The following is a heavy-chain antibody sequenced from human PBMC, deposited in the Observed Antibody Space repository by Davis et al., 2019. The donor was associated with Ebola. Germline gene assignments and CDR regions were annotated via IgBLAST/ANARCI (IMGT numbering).Heavy chain of an antibody. Sequence: GGSLRLSCAASGFTFDDYAMHWVRQAPGKGLEWVSGISWNSGSIGYADSVKGRFTISRDNAKNSLYLQMNSLRAEDTALYYCAKDMTPAMNNYYYYGMDVWGQGTTVTVSS. V-gene: IGHV3-9*01. CDR1: GFTFDDYA. D-gene: IGHD5-18*01. CDR2: ISWNSGSI. CDR3: AKDMTPAMNNYYYYGMDV. J-gene: IGHJ6*02.